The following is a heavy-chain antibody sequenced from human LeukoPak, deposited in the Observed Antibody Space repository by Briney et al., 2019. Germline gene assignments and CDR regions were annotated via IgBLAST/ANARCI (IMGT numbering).Heavy chain of an antibody. CDR3: AKDAMVTATFDY. CDR2: ISSNGAST. V-gene: IGHV3-23*01. D-gene: IGHD2-15*01. Sequence: GGSLRLSCAASGFTFSSYAMSWVRQAPGKGLEWVSGISSNGASTYYVDSVKGRFTISRDNSKNTLYLQMNSLRAEDTAMYYCAKDAMVTATFDYWGQGTLVTVSS. CDR1: GFTFSSYA. J-gene: IGHJ4*02.